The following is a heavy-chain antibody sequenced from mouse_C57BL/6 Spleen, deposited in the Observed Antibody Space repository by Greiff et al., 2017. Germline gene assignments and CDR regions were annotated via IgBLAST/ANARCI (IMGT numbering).Heavy chain of an antibody. V-gene: IGHV1-61*01. J-gene: IGHJ4*01. CDR3: ARSNYPMDY. Sequence: QVQLQQPGAELVRPGSSVKLSCKASGYTFTSYWMDWVKQRPGQGLEWIGNIYPSDSETRYNQKFKDKATLTVDKSSSTAYMQLSSLTSEDSAVYYCARSNYPMDYWDQGTSVTVSS. CDR2: IYPSDSET. CDR1: GYTFTSYW.